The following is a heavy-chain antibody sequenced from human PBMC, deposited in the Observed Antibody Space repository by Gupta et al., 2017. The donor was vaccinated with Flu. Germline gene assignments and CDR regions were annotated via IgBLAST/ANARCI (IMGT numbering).Heavy chain of an antibody. V-gene: IGHV3-30*18. CDR3: AKDWRWNNNNYGMNV. D-gene: IGHD1-1*01. Sequence: QERVVESGGGVVQPGRSLRLSCAASRFSFSNSGMHWVGQAPGKGLEWVAVISHDGSNYYHTDSVKGRFTISRDNSKNTLYLQMSSLRTEDTAVYYCAKDWRWNNNNYGMNVWGQGTTVTVSS. CDR1: RFSFSNSG. CDR2: ISHDGSNY. J-gene: IGHJ6*02.